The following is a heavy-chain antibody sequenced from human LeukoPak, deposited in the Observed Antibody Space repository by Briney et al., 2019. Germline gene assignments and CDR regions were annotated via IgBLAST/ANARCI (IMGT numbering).Heavy chain of an antibody. CDR3: ARDRSGSYFW. CDR1: GFTFSSYW. CDR2: INHNGNVN. Sequence: PGGSLRLSCAASGFTFSSYWMNWARQAPGKGLEWVASINHNGNVNYYVDSVKGRFTISRDNSKNTLYLQMNSLRAEDTAVYYCARDRSGSYFWWGQGTLVTVSS. V-gene: IGHV3-7*03. J-gene: IGHJ4*02. D-gene: IGHD1-26*01.